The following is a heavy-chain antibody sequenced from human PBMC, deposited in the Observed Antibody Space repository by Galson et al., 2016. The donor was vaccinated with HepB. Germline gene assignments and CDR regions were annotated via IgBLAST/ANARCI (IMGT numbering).Heavy chain of an antibody. CDR2: INPSGTST. CDR3: ARDLYSSPSGQEGMDI. V-gene: IGHV1-46*01. CDR1: GYTFTNYY. D-gene: IGHD2-8*01. J-gene: IGHJ6*02. Sequence: SVKVSCKASGYTFTNYYIHWVRQAPGQGLEWVGDINPSGTSTSYAQKFQGRVTVSRDTSTSTVYMELSSLRSEDTAVYYCARDLYSSPSGQEGMDIWGQGTTVTVAS.